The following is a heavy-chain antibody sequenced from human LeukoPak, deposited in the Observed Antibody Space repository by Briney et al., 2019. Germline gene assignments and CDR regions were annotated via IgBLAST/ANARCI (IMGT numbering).Heavy chain of an antibody. CDR1: GLSFGDYT. V-gene: IGHV3-23*01. Sequence: GGSLRLSCEASGLSFGDYTMHWVRQPPGKGLEWVSAISGSGGSTYYADSVKGRFTISRDNSKNTLYLQMNSLRAEDTAVYYCAKAGDYCIDYWGQGTLVTVSS. J-gene: IGHJ4*02. D-gene: IGHD2/OR15-2a*01. CDR3: AKAGDYCIDY. CDR2: ISGSGGST.